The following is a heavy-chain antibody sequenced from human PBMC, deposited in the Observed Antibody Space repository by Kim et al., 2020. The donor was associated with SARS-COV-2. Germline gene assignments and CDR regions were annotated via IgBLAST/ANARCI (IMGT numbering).Heavy chain of an antibody. D-gene: IGHD6-13*01. Sequence: ASVKVSCKASGYSFTAYDISWVRQAPGQGLEWMGWISTFNGNTNYAQKFQGRVILTTDKSTSTVNMELNSLRSDDTAVYYCARDPGPIAAAGSRPLDYWG. CDR1: GYSFTAYD. CDR2: ISTFNGNT. J-gene: IGHJ4*01. CDR3: ARDPGPIAAAGSRPLDY. V-gene: IGHV1-18*04.